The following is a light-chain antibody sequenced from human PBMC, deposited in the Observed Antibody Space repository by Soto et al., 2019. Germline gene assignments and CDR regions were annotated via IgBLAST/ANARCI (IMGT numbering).Light chain of an antibody. J-gene: IGKJ1*01. CDR1: QNITNF. CDR2: AAS. CDR3: QESATTRWA. V-gene: IGKV1-39*01. Sequence: DIQMTQSPSSLSASVGDRVSSACRASQNITNFLNWYQHNPGKAPNLLIFAASHLQSGVSSRFSGSESGTDFTLTISSLHPEDFATFYCQESATTRWAFGQGTKVDI.